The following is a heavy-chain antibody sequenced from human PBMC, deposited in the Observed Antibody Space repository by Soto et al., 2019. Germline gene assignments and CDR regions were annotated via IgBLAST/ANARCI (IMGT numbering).Heavy chain of an antibody. Sequence: SETLSLTCAVYGGSFSGYYWSWICQPPGKGLEWIGEINHSGSTNYNPSLKSRVTISVDTSKNQFSLKLSSVTAADTAVYYCASKDIVVGPAARSRLYNWFDPWGQGTLVTVYS. CDR3: ASKDIVVGPAARSRLYNWFDP. V-gene: IGHV4-34*01. CDR2: INHSGST. CDR1: GGSFSGYY. J-gene: IGHJ5*02. D-gene: IGHD2-2*01.